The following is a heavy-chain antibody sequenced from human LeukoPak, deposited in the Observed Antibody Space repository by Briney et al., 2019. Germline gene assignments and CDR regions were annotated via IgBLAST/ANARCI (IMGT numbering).Heavy chain of an antibody. CDR2: INPNSGGT. Sequence: ASVKVSCKASGYTFTGYYMHWVRQAPGQGLEWMGWINPNSGGTNYAQKFQGRVTMTRDTSISTAYMELSRLRSDDTAVYYCARFTVIAVAGTRNYYFDYWGQGTLVTVSS. V-gene: IGHV1-2*02. J-gene: IGHJ4*02. CDR1: GYTFTGYY. D-gene: IGHD6-19*01. CDR3: ARFTVIAVAGTRNYYFDY.